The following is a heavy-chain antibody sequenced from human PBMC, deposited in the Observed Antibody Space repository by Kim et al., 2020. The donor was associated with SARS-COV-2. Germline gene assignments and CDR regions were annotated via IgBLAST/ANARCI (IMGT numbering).Heavy chain of an antibody. CDR1: GFTFSNNW. CDR3: VRCGLQVVAFDY. CDR2: INGDGSSA. J-gene: IGHJ4*02. D-gene: IGHD2-15*01. Sequence: GGSLRLSCAVSGFTFSNNWMNWVRQAPGKGLVWLSRINGDGSSATYADSVKGRFTISRDNARSTLYLQMNSLRADYTGLYYCVRCGLQVVAFDYWGQGTLVTVPS. V-gene: IGHV3-74*01.